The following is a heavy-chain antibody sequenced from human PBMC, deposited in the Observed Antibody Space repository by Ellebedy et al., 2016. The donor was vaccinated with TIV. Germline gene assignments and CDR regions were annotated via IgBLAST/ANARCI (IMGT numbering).Heavy chain of an antibody. J-gene: IGHJ4*02. CDR2: IFPGDSDA. Sequence: GESLKISCKGSGYSFTSYWIGWVRQMPGKGLEWLGVIFPGDSDARYSPSLRGQVTISADKSINTAYLRWNALKTSDTAIYYCATLGLTGCWGQGTQVIVSS. V-gene: IGHV5-51*01. CDR3: ATLGLTGC. D-gene: IGHD2-15*01. CDR1: GYSFTSYW.